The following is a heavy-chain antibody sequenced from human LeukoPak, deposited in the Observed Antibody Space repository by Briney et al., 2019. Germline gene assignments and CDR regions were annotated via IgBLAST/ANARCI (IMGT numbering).Heavy chain of an antibody. Sequence: GGSLRLPCAASGYTFSSYWMHWVRHAPGRGLVGVSRINSDGSSTSYADSVKGRFTISRDNAKNTLYLQMNSLRAEDTAVYYCARDLTIFGVVTWDYYYGMDVWGQGTTVTVSS. CDR2: INSDGSST. V-gene: IGHV3-74*01. CDR1: GYTFSSYW. CDR3: ARDLTIFGVVTWDYYYGMDV. J-gene: IGHJ6*02. D-gene: IGHD3-3*01.